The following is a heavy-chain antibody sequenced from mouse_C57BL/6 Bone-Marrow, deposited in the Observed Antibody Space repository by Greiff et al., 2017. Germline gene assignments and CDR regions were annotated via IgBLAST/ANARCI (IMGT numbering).Heavy chain of an antibody. V-gene: IGHV1-63*01. CDR1: GYTFTNYW. J-gene: IGHJ3*01. D-gene: IGHD4-1*01. CDR2: IYPGGGYT. CDR3: ARAGTGAWFAY. Sequence: QVQLQQSGAELVRPGTSVKMSCKASGYTFTNYWLGWAKPRPGHGLEWIGDIYPGGGYTNYNEKFKGKATLTAAKSSSTADMQFSSRTSEDSAIYYCARAGTGAWFAYWGQGTLVTVSA.